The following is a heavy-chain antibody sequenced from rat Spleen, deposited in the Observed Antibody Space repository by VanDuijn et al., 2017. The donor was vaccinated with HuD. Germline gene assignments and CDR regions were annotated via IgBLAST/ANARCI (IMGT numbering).Heavy chain of an antibody. V-gene: IGHV3-1*01. Sequence: EVQLQESGPGLVKPSQSLSLTCSVTGYSITSNYWGWIRKFPGRKMEWIGHISYSGSSSYSPSLKGRISITRDTSKNQFFLHLNSVTTEDTATYYCARPYYGYNYVDWFAYWGQGTLVTVSS. CDR2: ISYSGSS. D-gene: IGHD1-9*01. CDR1: GYSITSNY. CDR3: ARPYYGYNYVDWFAY. J-gene: IGHJ3*01.